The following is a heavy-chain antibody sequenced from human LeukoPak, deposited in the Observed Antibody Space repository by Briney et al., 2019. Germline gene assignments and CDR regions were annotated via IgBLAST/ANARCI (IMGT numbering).Heavy chain of an antibody. CDR3: ARDDTSMVPHY. V-gene: IGHV1-2*02. D-gene: IGHD5-18*01. CDR1: GYTFTAYY. J-gene: IGHJ4*02. Sequence: ASVKVSCKASGYTFTAYYIHWVRQAPGQGLEWMGWINPNTGGTNYAQNFQGRVTVTRDTSISTAYMELTRLSSDDTAVFYCARDDTSMVPHYWGQGTLLTVSS. CDR2: INPNTGGT.